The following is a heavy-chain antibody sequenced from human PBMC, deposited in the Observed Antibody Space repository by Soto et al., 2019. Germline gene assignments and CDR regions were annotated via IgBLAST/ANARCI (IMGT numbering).Heavy chain of an antibody. J-gene: IGHJ6*02. CDR1: GYSFTSYW. CDR2: IYPGDSDT. D-gene: IGHD6-13*01. CDR3: ARTAAAGKYYYGVDV. Sequence: GESLKISCKGSGYSFTSYWIGWVRQMPGKGLEWMGIIYPGDSDTRYSPSFQGQVAISADKSISTAYLQWSSLKASDTAMYYCARTAAAGKYYYGVDVWGQGTTVTVSS. V-gene: IGHV5-51*01.